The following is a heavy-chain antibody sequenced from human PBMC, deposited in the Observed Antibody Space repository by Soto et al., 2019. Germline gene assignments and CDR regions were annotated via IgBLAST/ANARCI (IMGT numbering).Heavy chain of an antibody. Sequence: EVQLVASGRGLVRPGGSLRLSCAASAFTLENYCMTCVRLSLGKGLEWVANIKDEGSRGNYADSVKGRFTVSRDNAKNLLYLQMNNLRAEDTAVYYCVPDSGYETDCVWYDALDKWGQGTMVTVSS. J-gene: IGHJ3*02. CDR1: AFTLENYC. D-gene: IGHD2-15*01. CDR2: IKDEGSRG. V-gene: IGHV3-7*01. CDR3: VPDSGYETDCVWYDALDK.